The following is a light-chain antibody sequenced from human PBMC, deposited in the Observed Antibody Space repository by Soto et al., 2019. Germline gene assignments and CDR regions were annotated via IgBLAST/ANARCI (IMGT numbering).Light chain of an antibody. CDR3: SSYRGSNNFV. CDR2: EVS. J-gene: IGLJ1*01. Sequence: SVLTQPPSASGFPGQSVTISCTGTSSDVGYYDYVSWYQQHPGKAPKLVIYEVSRRPSGVPERFSGSKSGNTASLTVSGLQAEDEAHYYCSSYRGSNNFVFGSGTKVTVL. CDR1: SSDVGYYDY. V-gene: IGLV2-8*01.